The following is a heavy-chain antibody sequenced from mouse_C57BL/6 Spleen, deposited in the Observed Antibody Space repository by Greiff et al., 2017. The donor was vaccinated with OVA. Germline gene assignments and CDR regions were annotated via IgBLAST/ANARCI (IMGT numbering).Heavy chain of an antibody. D-gene: IGHD2-3*01. J-gene: IGHJ2*01. CDR1: GYAFTNYL. CDR2: INPGSGGT. Sequence: QVQLKQSGAELVRPGTSVKVSCKASGYAFTNYLIEWVKQRPGQGLEWIGVINPGSGGTNYNEKFKGKATLTADKSSSTAYMQLSSLTSEDSAVYFCARGGDDGYYVALFDYWGQGTTLTVSS. V-gene: IGHV1-54*01. CDR3: ARGGDDGYYVALFDY.